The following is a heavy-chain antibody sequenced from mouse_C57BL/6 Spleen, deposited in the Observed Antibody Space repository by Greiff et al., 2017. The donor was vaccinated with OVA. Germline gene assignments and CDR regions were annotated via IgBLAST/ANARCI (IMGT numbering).Heavy chain of an antibody. Sequence: VHLQQSGPELVAPSPSLSVSCTASGYTFTSYCMHWVQQPPGQGLEWLGIIHPSDSATNNNEKFKGKATWTVDKSCSTAYMQLSSLTSEDSAVYYGALKDRQATGAYWGQGTLVTVSA. V-gene: IGHV1-74*01. D-gene: IGHD3-2*02. CDR3: ALKDRQATGAY. CDR2: IHPSDSAT. CDR1: GYTFTSYC. J-gene: IGHJ3*01.